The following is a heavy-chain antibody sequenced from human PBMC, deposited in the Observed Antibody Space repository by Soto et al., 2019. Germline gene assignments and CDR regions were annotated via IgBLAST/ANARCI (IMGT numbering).Heavy chain of an antibody. CDR3: ARLVYDASGGGMDV. J-gene: IGHJ6*02. D-gene: IGHD6-6*01. CDR2: IHPDDSDT. CDR1: GYSFTSYW. Sequence: XESLTISGKGFGYSFTSYWIGWVRQMPGKGLEWMGIIHPDDSDTRYSPSFQGQVTISADKSISTAYLQWSSLKASDTAMYYCARLVYDASGGGMDVWGQGTTVTVSS. V-gene: IGHV5-51*01.